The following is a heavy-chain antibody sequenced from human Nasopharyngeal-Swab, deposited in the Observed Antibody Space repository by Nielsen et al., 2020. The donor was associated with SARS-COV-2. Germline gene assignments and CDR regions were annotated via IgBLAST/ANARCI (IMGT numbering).Heavy chain of an antibody. Sequence: SETLSLTCAVSGGSISSSNWWSWVRQHPGKGLEWIGEIYHSGSTNYNPSLKSRVTISVDESKNQFSLKLSSVTAADTAVYFCARDVVGATTTDAFDIWGQGTMVTVSS. CDR1: GGSISSSNW. CDR2: IYHSGST. J-gene: IGHJ3*02. D-gene: IGHD1-26*01. V-gene: IGHV4-4*02. CDR3: ARDVVGATTTDAFDI.